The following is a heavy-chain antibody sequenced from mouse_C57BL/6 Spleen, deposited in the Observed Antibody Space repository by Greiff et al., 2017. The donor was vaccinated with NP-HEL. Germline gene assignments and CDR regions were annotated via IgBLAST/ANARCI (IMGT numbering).Heavy chain of an antibody. V-gene: IGHV1-69*01. J-gene: IGHJ4*01. CDR1: GYTFTSYW. Sequence: QVQLQQPGAELVMPGASVKLSCKASGYTFTSYWMHWVKQRPGQGLEWIGEIDPSDSYTNYNQKFKGKSTLTVDKSSSTAYMQLSSLTSEDSAVDNCARSDVVAHYAMDYWGQGTSVTVSS. CDR2: IDPSDSYT. D-gene: IGHD1-1*01. CDR3: ARSDVVAHYAMDY.